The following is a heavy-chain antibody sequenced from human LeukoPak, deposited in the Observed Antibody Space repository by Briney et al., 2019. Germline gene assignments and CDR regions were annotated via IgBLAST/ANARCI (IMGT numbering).Heavy chain of an antibody. J-gene: IGHJ6*02. CDR1: GYTFTSYA. CDR3: ASDPQLLWFGELGHYYYGMDA. Sequence: SVKVSCKASGYTFTSYAMHLVRQAPGQSLEWMGWINAGNGNTKYSQKFQGRVTITSDTSATTAYMELSSLRSEDTAVYYCASDPQLLWFGELGHYYYGMDAWGQGPAVTVSS. V-gene: IGHV1-3*01. D-gene: IGHD3-10*01. CDR2: INAGNGNT.